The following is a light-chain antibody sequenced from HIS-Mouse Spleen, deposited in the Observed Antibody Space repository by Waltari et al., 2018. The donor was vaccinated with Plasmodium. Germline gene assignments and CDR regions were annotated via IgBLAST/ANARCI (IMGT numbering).Light chain of an antibody. CDR1: QSVSSSY. V-gene: IGKV3D-7*01. Sequence: EIVMTQSPATLSLSPGERATLSCRASQSVSSSYLSWYQQKPGQAPRLLIYGASTRATGIPARCSGSGSGTDFTLTISSLQPEDFAVYYCQQDYNLPFTFGPGTKVDIK. J-gene: IGKJ3*01. CDR3: QQDYNLPFT. CDR2: GAS.